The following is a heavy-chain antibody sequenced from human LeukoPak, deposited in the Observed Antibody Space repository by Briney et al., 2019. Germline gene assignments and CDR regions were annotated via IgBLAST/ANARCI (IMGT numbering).Heavy chain of an antibody. Sequence: PGGSLRLSCGSSGFTFSSYSMNWVRQAPGKGLEWVSSISCSTSYIYYADSVKGRFTISRDNAKNSVYLQMKSLRVEDTAVYYCARGNYGSGIDSWGQGTLVTVSS. D-gene: IGHD3-10*01. CDR1: GFTFSSYS. CDR3: ARGNYGSGIDS. CDR2: ISCSTSYI. J-gene: IGHJ4*02. V-gene: IGHV3-21*01.